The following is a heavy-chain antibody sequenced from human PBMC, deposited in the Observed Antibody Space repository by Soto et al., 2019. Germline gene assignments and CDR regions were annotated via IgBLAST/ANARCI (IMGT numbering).Heavy chain of an antibody. V-gene: IGHV1-69*13. J-gene: IGHJ3*02. CDR3: ARPEPYYYDSSQNRGDAFDI. Sequence: GASVKVSCKASVGTFSSYAISWVRQAHRQGLEWMGGIIPIFGTANYAQKFQGRVTITADESTSTAYMELSSLRSEDTAVYYCARPEPYYYDSSQNRGDAFDIWGQGTMVTVSS. D-gene: IGHD3-22*01. CDR2: IIPIFGTA. CDR1: VGTFSSYA.